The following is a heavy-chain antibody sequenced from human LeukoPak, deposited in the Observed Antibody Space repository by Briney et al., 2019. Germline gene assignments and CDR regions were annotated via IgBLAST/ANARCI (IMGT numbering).Heavy chain of an antibody. D-gene: IGHD6-13*01. V-gene: IGHV3-21*01. J-gene: IGHJ6*03. Sequence: GGSLRLSCAASGFTFSTYSMNWVRQAPGKGLEWVSSISSSSSYIYYADSVKGRFTISRDNAKNSLYLQMNSLRAEDTAVYYCARQAGSSSWYRGYYYYYYMDVWGKGTTVTVSS. CDR3: ARQAGSSSWYRGYYYYYYMDV. CDR1: GFTFSTYS. CDR2: ISSSSSYI.